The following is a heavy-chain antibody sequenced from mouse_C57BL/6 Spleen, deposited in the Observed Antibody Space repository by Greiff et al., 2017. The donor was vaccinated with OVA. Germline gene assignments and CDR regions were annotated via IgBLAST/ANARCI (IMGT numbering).Heavy chain of an antibody. CDR3: ARYRYYDYDDAMDY. Sequence: QVQLQQPGAELVKPGASVKLSCKASGYTFTSYWMHWVKQRPGRGLEWIGRIDPNSGGTKYNEKFKSKATLTVAKSSSTAYMQLSSLTSEDSAVYYGARYRYYDYDDAMDYWGQGTSVTVSS. J-gene: IGHJ4*01. V-gene: IGHV1-72*01. CDR2: IDPNSGGT. D-gene: IGHD2-4*01. CDR1: GYTFTSYW.